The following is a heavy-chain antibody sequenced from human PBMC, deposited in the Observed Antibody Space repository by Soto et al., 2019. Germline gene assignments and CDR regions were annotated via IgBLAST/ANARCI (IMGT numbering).Heavy chain of an antibody. Sequence: SETLSLTCTVSGGSISSGDYYWSWIRQPPGKGLEWIGYIYYSGSTYYNPSLKSRVTISVDTSKNQFSLKLSSVTAADTAVYYCARAHVTISPLDGFYYFDYWGQGTLVTVSS. D-gene: IGHD3-9*01. V-gene: IGHV4-30-4*01. J-gene: IGHJ4*02. CDR1: GGSISSGDYY. CDR3: ARAHVTISPLDGFYYFDY. CDR2: IYYSGST.